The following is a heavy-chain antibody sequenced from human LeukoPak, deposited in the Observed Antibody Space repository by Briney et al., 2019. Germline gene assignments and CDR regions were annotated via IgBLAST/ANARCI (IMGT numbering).Heavy chain of an antibody. J-gene: IGHJ4*02. CDR2: INHAGNT. CDR3: ARAPPPGATAFGVVDN. Sequence: SETLSLTWAVYGGSFSDSYWSWIRQSPGKGLEWIGEINHAGNTNYNPSLKSRVTLSVDTSKNQFSLKLNTVTAADTAVYYCARAPPPGATAFGVVDNWGQGILVTVSS. V-gene: IGHV4-34*01. CDR1: GGSFSDSY. D-gene: IGHD3-16*01.